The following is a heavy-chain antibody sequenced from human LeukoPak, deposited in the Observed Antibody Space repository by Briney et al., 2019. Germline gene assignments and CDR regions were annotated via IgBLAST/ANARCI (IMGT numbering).Heavy chain of an antibody. J-gene: IGHJ4*02. D-gene: IGHD4-4*01. CDR2: IWYDGSNK. V-gene: IGHV3-33*08. CDR1: GFTFSSYW. CDR3: ARGGFRTTVKGIDY. Sequence: GGSLRLSCAASGFTFSSYWMSWVRQAPGKGLEWVAVIWYDGSNKYYADSVKGRFTISRDNSKNTLYLQMNSLRAEDTAVYYCARGGFRTTVKGIDYWGQGTLVTVSS.